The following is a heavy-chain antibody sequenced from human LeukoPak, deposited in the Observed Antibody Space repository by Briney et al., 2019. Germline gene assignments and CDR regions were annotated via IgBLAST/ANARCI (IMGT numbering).Heavy chain of an antibody. CDR3: VTDTVSRARRPAMDV. D-gene: IGHD4-17*01. V-gene: IGHV3-30*02. Sequence: GGSLRLSCAASGFSFRTIGMHWVRQAPGKGLEWMSFIKYDETDKFYGDSVKGRFSISRDNSRNTLYLQMNNLRVEDTAVYYCVTDTVSRARRPAMDVWGKGTTVVVSS. CDR1: GFSFRTIG. CDR2: IKYDETDK. J-gene: IGHJ6*03.